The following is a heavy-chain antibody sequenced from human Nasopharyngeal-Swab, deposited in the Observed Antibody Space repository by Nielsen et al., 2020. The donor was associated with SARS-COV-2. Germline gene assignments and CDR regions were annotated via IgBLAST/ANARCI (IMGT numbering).Heavy chain of an antibody. Sequence: GESLKISCAASGFTFSSYAMSWVRQAPGKGLEWVSAISGSGGSTYYADSVKGRFTISRDNAKNSLYLQMNSLRAEDTAVYYCARSHDYGNHDAFDIWGQGTMVTVSS. V-gene: IGHV3-23*01. J-gene: IGHJ3*02. CDR3: ARSHDYGNHDAFDI. CDR2: ISGSGGST. D-gene: IGHD4-17*01. CDR1: GFTFSSYA.